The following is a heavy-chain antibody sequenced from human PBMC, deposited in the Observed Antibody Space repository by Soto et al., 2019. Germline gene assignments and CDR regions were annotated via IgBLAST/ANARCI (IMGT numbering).Heavy chain of an antibody. V-gene: IGHV3-33*01. D-gene: IGHD4-17*01. CDR3: ARGDYGDYVYAFDI. Sequence: PGWSLRLSCAASGFTFSSYGMHWVRQAPGKGLEWVAVIWYDGSNKYYADSVKGRFTISRDNSKNTLYLQMNSLRAEDTAVYYCARGDYGDYVYAFDIWGQGTMVTVSS. CDR2: IWYDGSNK. J-gene: IGHJ3*02. CDR1: GFTFSSYG.